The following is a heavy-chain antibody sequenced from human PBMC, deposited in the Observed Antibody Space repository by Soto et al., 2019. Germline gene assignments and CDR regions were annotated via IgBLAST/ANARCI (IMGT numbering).Heavy chain of an antibody. CDR2: ILPDDADT. J-gene: IGHJ6*02. CDR1: GYSFTSYW. CDR3: ALQRRYYYGMHV. V-gene: IGHV5-51*01. Sequence: GSLKISCKASGYSFTSYWIGWVRHTPGKGLEWMGIILPDDADTRYSPSFEGHVTISADKSTNTAFLHLSSLKASDTAMYYCALQRRYYYGMHVWGQGTTVTVSS.